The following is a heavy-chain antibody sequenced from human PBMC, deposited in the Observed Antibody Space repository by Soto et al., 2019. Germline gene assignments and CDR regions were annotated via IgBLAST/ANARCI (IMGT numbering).Heavy chain of an antibody. CDR1: GFTFSNYI. J-gene: IGHJ4*02. D-gene: IGHD3-10*01. CDR2: ILHDGNNK. CDR3: ARDDEGGSYCDLGY. V-gene: IGHV3-30-3*01. Sequence: FLRLSCAASGFTFSNYIMHWVRQAPGKGLEWVAIILHDGNNKYYADSVKGRFTISRDNSKNTLYLQMNSLRTEDTAIYYCARDDEGGSYCDLGYWGQGTLVTVSS.